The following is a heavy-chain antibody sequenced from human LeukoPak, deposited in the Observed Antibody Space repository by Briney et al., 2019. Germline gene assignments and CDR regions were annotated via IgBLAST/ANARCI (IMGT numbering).Heavy chain of an antibody. CDR3: ARNPIRGFGELRD. V-gene: IGHV4-4*07. J-gene: IGHJ4*02. D-gene: IGHD3-10*01. CDR2: IYYTGSA. Sequence: SEALSLTCTVSGGPVSGYYLAWIRQPAGEGLEWIGLIYYTGSATYNPSLQSRVTMSVDTSKNQVFLKLTSVTAADTAMYYCARNPIRGFGELRDWGQGTLVTVSS. CDR1: GGPVSGYY.